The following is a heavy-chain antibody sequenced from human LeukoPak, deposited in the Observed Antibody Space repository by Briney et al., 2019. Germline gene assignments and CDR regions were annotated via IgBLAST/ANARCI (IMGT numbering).Heavy chain of an antibody. CDR1: GFTFPTYW. D-gene: IGHD1-26*01. CDR3: ARSYLDAFDI. CDR2: ISTSGGYL. Sequence: GGSLRLSCSASGFTFPTYWMIWVRQAPGKGLEWVSSISTSGGYLYYADSVKGRFTTSRDNAKDSLYLQMNSLRAEDTAVYYCARSYLDAFDIWGQGTMVTVSS. J-gene: IGHJ3*02. V-gene: IGHV3-21*01.